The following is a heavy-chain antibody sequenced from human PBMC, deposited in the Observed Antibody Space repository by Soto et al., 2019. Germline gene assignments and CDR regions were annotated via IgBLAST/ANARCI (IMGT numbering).Heavy chain of an antibody. Sequence: TLSLTCAVSGGSISSGGYSWSWIRQPPGKGLEWIGYIYHSGSTYYNPSLKSRVTISVDRSKNQFSLKLSSVTAADTAVYYCASGPIGDYTDGFDYWGQGTLVTVSS. CDR1: GGSISSGGYS. V-gene: IGHV4-30-2*01. D-gene: IGHD4-17*01. CDR2: IYHSGST. CDR3: ASGPIGDYTDGFDY. J-gene: IGHJ4*02.